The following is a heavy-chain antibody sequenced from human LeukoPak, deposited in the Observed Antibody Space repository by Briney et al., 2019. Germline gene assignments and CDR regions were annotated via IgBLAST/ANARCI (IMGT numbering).Heavy chain of an antibody. V-gene: IGHV4-4*02. J-gene: IGHJ6*02. CDR2: IYHSGSP. CDR1: GGSISSNNW. CDR3: ARIPRVDFWSGYYHPQYGMDV. D-gene: IGHD3-3*01. Sequence: PSETLSLTCAVSGGSISSNNWWGWVRQPPGKGLEWIGEIYHSGSPNYNPSLKSRVTISVDKSRNHFSLNLSSVTAADTAVYYCARIPRVDFWSGYYHPQYGMDVWGQGTTVTVSS.